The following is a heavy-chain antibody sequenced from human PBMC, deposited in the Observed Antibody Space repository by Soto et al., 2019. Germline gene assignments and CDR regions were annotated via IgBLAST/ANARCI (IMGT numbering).Heavy chain of an antibody. J-gene: IGHJ4*02. Sequence: GGSLRLSCAASGFTFSSYAMSWVRQAPGKGLEWVSAISGSGGSTYYADSVKGRFTISRDNSKNTLYLQMNSLRAEDTAVYYCAKALGYCSGGSCPPSGYWGQGTLVTVSS. V-gene: IGHV3-23*01. D-gene: IGHD2-15*01. CDR3: AKALGYCSGGSCPPSGY. CDR1: GFTFSSYA. CDR2: ISGSGGST.